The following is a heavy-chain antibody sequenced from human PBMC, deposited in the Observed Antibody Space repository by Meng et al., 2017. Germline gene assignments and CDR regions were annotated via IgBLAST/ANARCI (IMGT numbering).Heavy chain of an antibody. CDR3: ARQGDHYYDSSGYSLLGVWFDP. D-gene: IGHD3-22*01. V-gene: IGHV5-51*01. CDR1: GYSFTSYW. Sequence: GGSLRLSCKGSGYSFTSYWIGWVRQMPGKGLEWMGIIYPGDSDTRYSPSFQCQVTISADKSISTAYLQWSSLKASDTAMYYCARQGDHYYDSSGYSLLGVWFDPWGQGTLVTVSS. J-gene: IGHJ5*02. CDR2: IYPGDSDT.